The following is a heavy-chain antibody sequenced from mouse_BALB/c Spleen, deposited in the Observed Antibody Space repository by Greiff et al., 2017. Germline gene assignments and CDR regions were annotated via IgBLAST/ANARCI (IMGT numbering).Heavy chain of an antibody. V-gene: IGHV3-8*02. Sequence: EVQLQESGPSLVKPSQTLSLTCSVTGDSITSGYWNWIRKFPGNKLEYMGYISYSGSTYYNPSFKSRISITRDTSKNQYYLQLNSVTTEDTATYYCARYLTTDYAMDYWGQGTSVTVSS. CDR3: ARYLTTDYAMDY. CDR2: ISYSGST. J-gene: IGHJ4*01. CDR1: GDSITSGY. D-gene: IGHD1-1*01.